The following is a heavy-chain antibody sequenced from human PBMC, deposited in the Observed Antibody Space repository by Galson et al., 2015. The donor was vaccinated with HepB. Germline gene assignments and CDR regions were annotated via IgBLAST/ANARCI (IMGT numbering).Heavy chain of an antibody. CDR2: IDPSDSYT. V-gene: IGHV5-10-1*01. J-gene: IGHJ5*02. CDR1: GYSLTTYW. CDR3: ARCGINRYGPNWFDP. Sequence: QSGAEVKKPGESLRISCKGFGYSLTTYWISWVRQVPGKGLEWLGRIDPSDSYTHYSPSFQGHVTISADKSISTVYLQLNNLKASDTAMYYCARCGINRYGPNWFDPWGQGTLVTVSS. D-gene: IGHD1-1*01.